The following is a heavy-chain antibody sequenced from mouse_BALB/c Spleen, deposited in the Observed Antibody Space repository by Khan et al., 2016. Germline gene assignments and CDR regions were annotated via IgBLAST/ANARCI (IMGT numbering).Heavy chain of an antibody. Sequence: EVELVESGGGLVKPGGSLKFSCAASGFTFSSYAMSWVRQTPEKRLEWVASISSGGSSFYPDILKDRFTISRDNARNILYRQMSSLRSEDTAMYYCATKVYYFDYWGQGTTLSFSS. CDR3: ATKVYYFDY. CDR1: GFTFSSYA. V-gene: IGHV5-6-5*01. CDR2: ISSGGSS. J-gene: IGHJ2*01.